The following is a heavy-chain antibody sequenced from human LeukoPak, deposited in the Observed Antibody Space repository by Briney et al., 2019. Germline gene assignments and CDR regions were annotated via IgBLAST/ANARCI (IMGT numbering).Heavy chain of an antibody. CDR3: ASACTNGVCYTEGWFDP. CDR1: GGTFSSYA. J-gene: IGHJ5*02. D-gene: IGHD2-8*01. CDR2: IIPIFGTA. V-gene: IGHV1-69*13. Sequence: SVKVSCKASGGTFSSYAISWVRQAPGQGLEWMGGIIPIFGTANYAQKFQGRVTITADESTGTAYMELSSLRSEDTAVYYCASACTNGVCYTEGWFDPWGQGTLVTVSS.